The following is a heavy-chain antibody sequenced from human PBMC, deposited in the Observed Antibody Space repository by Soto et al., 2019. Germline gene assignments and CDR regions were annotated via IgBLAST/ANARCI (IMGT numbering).Heavy chain of an antibody. CDR3: ARDRLRSIVVSSGYYFDY. D-gene: IGHD2-15*01. Sequence: GASVKVSCKASGYTFTSYYMHWVRQAPGQGLEWMGIINPSGGSTSYAQKFQGRVTMTRDTSTSTVYMELSSLRSEDTAVYYCARDRLRSIVVSSGYYFDYWGQGTLVTVSS. CDR1: GYTFTSYY. J-gene: IGHJ4*02. CDR2: INPSGGST. V-gene: IGHV1-46*01.